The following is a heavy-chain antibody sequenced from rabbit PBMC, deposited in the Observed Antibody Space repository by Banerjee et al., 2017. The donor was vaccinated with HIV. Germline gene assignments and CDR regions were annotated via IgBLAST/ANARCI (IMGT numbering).Heavy chain of an antibody. Sequence: QEQLEESGGDLVKPEGSLTITCTASGFSFSYKYVMCWVRQAPGKGLEWIACINSSSGNTVYASWATGRFTISKTSSTTVTLQMTSLTAADTATYFCASSRGYYSGNLMDLWGPGTLVTVS. CDR3: ASSRGYYSGNLMDL. D-gene: IGHD4-1*01. V-gene: IGHV1S45*01. J-gene: IGHJ6*01. CDR2: INSSSGNT. CDR1: GFSFSYKYV.